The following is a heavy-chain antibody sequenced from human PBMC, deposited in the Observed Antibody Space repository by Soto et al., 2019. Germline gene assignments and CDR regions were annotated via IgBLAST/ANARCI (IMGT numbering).Heavy chain of an antibody. V-gene: IGHV2-70*11. CDR3: ARITGSRSSWSHDF. D-gene: IGHD6-6*01. Sequence: GSGPTLVNPTQTLTLTCSFSGFSLTTSGVCVTWIRQPPGKALEWLARIDWDGDESYSSSLETRLTISKDISKNQVVLTLTNMDPVDTGTYYCARITGSRSSWSHDFWGQGTLVTVSS. CDR1: GFSLTTSGVC. J-gene: IGHJ4*02. CDR2: IDWDGDE.